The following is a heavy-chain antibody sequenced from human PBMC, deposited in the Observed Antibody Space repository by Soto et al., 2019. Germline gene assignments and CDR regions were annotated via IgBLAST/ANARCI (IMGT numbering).Heavy chain of an antibody. J-gene: IGHJ6*02. D-gene: IGHD2-2*01. CDR2: IYYSGST. Sequence: SETLSLTCTVSGGSISSSSYYWGWIRQPPGKGLEWIGSIYYSGSTYYNPSLKSRVTISVDPSKNQFSLKLSSLTAADTAVYYCASPRGGGYCSSTSCYSVYYYYGMDVWGQGTTVTVCS. V-gene: IGHV4-39*01. CDR3: ASPRGGGYCSSTSCYSVYYYYGMDV. CDR1: GGSISSSSYY.